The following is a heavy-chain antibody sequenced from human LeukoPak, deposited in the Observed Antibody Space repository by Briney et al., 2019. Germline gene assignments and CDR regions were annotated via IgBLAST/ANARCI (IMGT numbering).Heavy chain of an antibody. V-gene: IGHV3-21*01. Sequence: GGSLRLSCAASGFTFSSYSMNWVRQAPGKGLEWVSSISSSSSYIYYADSVKGRFTISRDNAKNSLYLQMNSLRAEDTAVYYCAREWGEWELTYYFDNWGQGTLVTVSS. J-gene: IGHJ4*02. CDR3: AREWGEWELTYYFDN. D-gene: IGHD1-26*01. CDR1: GFTFSSYS. CDR2: ISSSSSYI.